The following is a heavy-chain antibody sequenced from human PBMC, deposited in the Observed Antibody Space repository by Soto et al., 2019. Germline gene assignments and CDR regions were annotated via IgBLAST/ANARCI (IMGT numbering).Heavy chain of an antibody. CDR3: ARASGYDFWSGYYRYYGMDV. V-gene: IGHV1-69*13. Sequence: SVKVSCKASGGTFNTYAFSWVRQAPGQGLEWMGGIIPILATANYAQNFQGRVTITADESTNTVSMELSSLRSEDTAVYYCARASGYDFWSGYYRYYGMDVWGQGTTVTVSS. CDR2: IIPILATA. D-gene: IGHD3-3*01. J-gene: IGHJ6*02. CDR1: GGTFNTYA.